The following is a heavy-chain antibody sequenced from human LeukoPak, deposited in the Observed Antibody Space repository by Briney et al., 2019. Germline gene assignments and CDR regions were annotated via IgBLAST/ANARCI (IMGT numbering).Heavy chain of an antibody. J-gene: IGHJ4*02. CDR1: GYIFTSYH. CDR3: ARGEYDSSGYQFFDY. Sequence: ASVKVSCKASGYIFTSYHIHWVRQAPGQGLEWMGWINTNTGNPTYAQGFTGRFVFSSDTSVSTAYLQISSLKAEDTAVYYCARGEYDSSGYQFFDYWGQGTLVTVSS. V-gene: IGHV7-4-1*02. D-gene: IGHD3-22*01. CDR2: INTNTGNP.